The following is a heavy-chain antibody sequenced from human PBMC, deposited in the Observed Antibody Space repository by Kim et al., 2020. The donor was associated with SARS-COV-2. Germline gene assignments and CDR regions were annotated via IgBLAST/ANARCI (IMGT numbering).Heavy chain of an antibody. J-gene: IGHJ4*02. CDR1: GFTFSSYG. CDR2: ISGSGGST. CDR3: AKVQGRDGYTWFDY. V-gene: IGHV3-23*01. D-gene: IGHD5-12*01. Sequence: GGSLRLSCAASGFTFSSYGMSWVRQAPGKGLEWVSVISGSGGSTYSADSVKGRFTISRDNSKNTLYLQMNSLRAEDTAVYYCAKVQGRDGYTWFDYWGQGTLVTVSS.